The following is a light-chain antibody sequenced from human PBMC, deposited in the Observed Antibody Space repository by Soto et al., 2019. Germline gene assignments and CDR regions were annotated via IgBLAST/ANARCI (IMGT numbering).Light chain of an antibody. CDR1: QTITPTF. Sequence: EIVLTQSPGTLSLSPGERATLSCRASQTITPTFLAWYQQKPGQAPRLLIYGASSRATDIPDRFSGSGSGTEFNLTISSLQSEDFAVYFCQQYDDWLRLTFGGGTKVDIK. J-gene: IGKJ4*01. V-gene: IGKV3-20*01. CDR2: GAS. CDR3: QQYDDWLRLT.